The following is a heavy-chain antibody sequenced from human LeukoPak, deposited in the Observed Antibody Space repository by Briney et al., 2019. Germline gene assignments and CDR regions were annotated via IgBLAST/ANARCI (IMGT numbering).Heavy chain of an antibody. Sequence: VASVKVSCKASGDTFSSYAISLVRQAPGQGLEWMGRIIPIFGTANYAQKFQGRVTITTDESTSTAYMELSSLRSEDTAVYYCARSELRQQLVDYWGQGTLVTVSS. D-gene: IGHD6-13*01. CDR2: IIPIFGTA. V-gene: IGHV1-69*05. CDR3: ARSELRQQLVDY. J-gene: IGHJ4*02. CDR1: GDTFSSYA.